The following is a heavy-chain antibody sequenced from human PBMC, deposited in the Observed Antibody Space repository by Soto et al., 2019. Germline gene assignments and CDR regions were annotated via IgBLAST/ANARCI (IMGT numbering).Heavy chain of an antibody. D-gene: IGHD1-20*01. J-gene: IGHJ3*02. CDR1: GYTFINYG. V-gene: IGHV1-18*01. Sequence: GASVKVSCKASGYTFINYGISWVRQAPGQGLEWMGWISAYNGNLNYAQKIQGRVTMTTDASTTTAYMELRSLRSDDTAVYYCARDGISGAEPFEIWGKGTMVTVS. CDR2: ISAYNGNL. CDR3: ARDGISGAEPFEI.